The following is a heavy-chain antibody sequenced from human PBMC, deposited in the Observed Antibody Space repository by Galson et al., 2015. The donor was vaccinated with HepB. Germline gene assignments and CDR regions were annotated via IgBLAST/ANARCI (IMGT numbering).Heavy chain of an antibody. J-gene: IGHJ4*02. V-gene: IGHV3-23*01. D-gene: IGHD3-22*01. CDR3: AKDHVNRGNYYDAVDS. CDR2: IRGSDFKT. Sequence: SLRLSCAASGFTFSSYAMSWVRQAPGKGLEWVSGIRGSDFKTYYIDSVKGRFTISRDNSKNTLDLQMNSLRAEDTAVYYCAKDHVNRGNYYDAVDSWGQGTLGTASS. CDR1: GFTFSSYA.